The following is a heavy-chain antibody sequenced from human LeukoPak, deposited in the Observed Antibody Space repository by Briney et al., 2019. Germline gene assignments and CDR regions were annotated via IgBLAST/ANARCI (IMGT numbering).Heavy chain of an antibody. D-gene: IGHD3-22*01. J-gene: IGHJ4*02. CDR2: IVPIFGTA. V-gene: IGHV1-69*05. Sequence: SVKVSCKASGGTFSSYAISWVRQAPGQGLEWMGGIVPIFGTANYAQKFQGRVTITTDESTSTAYMELSSLRSEDTAVYYCASTGSSGYYYFDYWGQGTLVTVSS. CDR3: ASTGSSGYYYFDY. CDR1: GGTFSSYA.